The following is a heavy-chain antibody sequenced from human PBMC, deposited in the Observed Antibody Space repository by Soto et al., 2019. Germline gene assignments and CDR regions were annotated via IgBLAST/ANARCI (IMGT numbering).Heavy chain of an antibody. CDR3: ASGVDGAVAGPMDV. V-gene: IGHV3-7*03. CDR2: IKQDGSEK. Sequence: PGGSLRLSCAASGFTFSSYLMSWVRQAPGKGLEWVANIKQDGSEKYYVDSVKGRFTISRDNAKNSLYLQMNSLRAEDTAVYYCASGVDGAVAGPMDVWGQGTTVTVSS. D-gene: IGHD6-19*01. J-gene: IGHJ6*02. CDR1: GFTFSSYL.